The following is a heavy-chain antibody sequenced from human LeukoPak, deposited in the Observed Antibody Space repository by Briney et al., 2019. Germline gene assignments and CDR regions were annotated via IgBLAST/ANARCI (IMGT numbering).Heavy chain of an antibody. D-gene: IGHD6-13*01. Sequence: ETLSLTCAVYGGSFRGYYWSWVRQAPGKGLEWVSFIYSGGNTYYADSVKGRFTISRDISKNMLYLQMNSLRAEDTAVYYCARGRSSWPDFDYWGQGTLVTVSS. CDR1: GGSFRGYY. CDR2: IYSGGNT. J-gene: IGHJ4*02. V-gene: IGHV3-53*01. CDR3: ARGRSSWPDFDY.